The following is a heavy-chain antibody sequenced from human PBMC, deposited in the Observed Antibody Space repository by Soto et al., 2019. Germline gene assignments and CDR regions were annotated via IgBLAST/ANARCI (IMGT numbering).Heavy chain of an antibody. J-gene: IGHJ3*01. CDR2: ISHDGSYQ. V-gene: IGHV3-30*18. D-gene: IGHD1-7*01. Sequence: QVQLVESGGGVVQPGRSLRLSCAASGFTFSSDGMHWVRQAPGKGLEWVAVISHDGSYQYYVDSVKGRFTISRDNSKNTLYLQMNSLRAEDTAVYYCAKDEISKTIRGDAFNFWGQGTMVTVSS. CDR3: AKDEISKTIRGDAFNF. CDR1: GFTFSSDG.